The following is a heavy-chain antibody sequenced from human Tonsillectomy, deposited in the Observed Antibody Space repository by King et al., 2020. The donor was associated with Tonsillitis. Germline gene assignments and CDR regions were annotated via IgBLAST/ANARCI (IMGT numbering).Heavy chain of an antibody. CDR1: GGSISSDEYY. Sequence: QLQESGPGLVRPSQTLSLTCTVSGGSISSDEYYWSWIRQPPGNALEWIGYIYYSGSTFYNPSLKSRLTISVDTSKNQFSLRLTSVTAADTAVYYCAREGYGDSCDYPGAFDIWGRGTVVTVSS. CDR2: IYYSGST. CDR3: AREGYGDSCDYPGAFDI. J-gene: IGHJ3*02. V-gene: IGHV4-30-4*01. D-gene: IGHD3-22*01.